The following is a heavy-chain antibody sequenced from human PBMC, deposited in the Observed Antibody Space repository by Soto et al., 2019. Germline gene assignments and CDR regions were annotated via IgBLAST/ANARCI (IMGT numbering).Heavy chain of an antibody. D-gene: IGHD6-6*01. CDR3: AGGATRTFDY. CDR2: IDPLFGTA. CDR1: GGAFSASV. Sequence: QVQLVQSGAEVKKPGSSVRVSCKASGGAFSASVISWVRQAPGQGLEWIGGIDPLFGTANYAPKFQGRVTITADEYTTTANMDLSTLRSEDTAVYYCAGGATRTFDYWGQGTLLTVSS. J-gene: IGHJ4*02. V-gene: IGHV1-69*01.